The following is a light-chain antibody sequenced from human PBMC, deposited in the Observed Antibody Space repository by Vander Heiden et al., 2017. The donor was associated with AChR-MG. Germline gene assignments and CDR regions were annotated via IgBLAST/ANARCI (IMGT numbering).Light chain of an antibody. V-gene: IGLV2-14*03. J-gene: IGLJ3*02. CDR2: DVT. Sequence: QSALTQPASVSGSPGQSITLSCTGTGSHVGRHDSLSWYQHRPGPSPQVLIHDVTRRPAGVSDRFSGSKSGDTASLTISGLRAEDEATYYCSSSTAFNTWLFGGGTKVTVL. CDR3: SSSTAFNTWL. CDR1: GSHVGRHDS.